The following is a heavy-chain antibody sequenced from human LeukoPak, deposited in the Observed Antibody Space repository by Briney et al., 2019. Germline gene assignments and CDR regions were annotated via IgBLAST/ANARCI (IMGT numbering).Heavy chain of an antibody. D-gene: IGHD3-22*01. V-gene: IGHV1-2*04. CDR3: ARGLGGVYYYDSSGYYNFDY. Sequence: GASVKVSCKASGYTFTGYYMHWVRQAPGQGLEWMGWINPNSGGTNYAQKFQGWVTMTRDTSISTAYMELSRLRSDDTAVYYCARGLGGVYYYDSSGYYNFDYWGQGTLVTVSS. J-gene: IGHJ4*02. CDR2: INPNSGGT. CDR1: GYTFTGYY.